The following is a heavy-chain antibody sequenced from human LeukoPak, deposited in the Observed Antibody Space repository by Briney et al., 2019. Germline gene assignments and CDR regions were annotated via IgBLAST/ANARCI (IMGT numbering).Heavy chain of an antibody. CDR3: ASSIAAAGSGAFDI. Sequence: GGSLRLSCAASGFTFSSYSMNWVRQAPGKGLEWVSSISSSSSYIYYADSVKGRFTISRDNAKNSLYLQMNSLRAEDTAVYHCASSIAAAGSGAFDIWGQGTMVTVSS. CDR2: ISSSSSYI. D-gene: IGHD6-13*01. CDR1: GFTFSSYS. V-gene: IGHV3-21*01. J-gene: IGHJ3*02.